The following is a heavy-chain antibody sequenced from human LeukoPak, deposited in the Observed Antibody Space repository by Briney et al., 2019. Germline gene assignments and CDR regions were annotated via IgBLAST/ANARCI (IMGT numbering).Heavy chain of an antibody. D-gene: IGHD3-3*01. Sequence: GRSLRLSCAASGFTFSSYAMHWVRQAPGKGLEWVAVISYDGSNKYYADSVKGRFTISRDNAKNSLYLQMNSLRAEDTAVYYCAREGMDDFWDGYYFDYWGQGTLVTVSS. V-gene: IGHV3-30-3*01. CDR2: ISYDGSNK. J-gene: IGHJ4*02. CDR1: GFTFSSYA. CDR3: AREGMDDFWDGYYFDY.